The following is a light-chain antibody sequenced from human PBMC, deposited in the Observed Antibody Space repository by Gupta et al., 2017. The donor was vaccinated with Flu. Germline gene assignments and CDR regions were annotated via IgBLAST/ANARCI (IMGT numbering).Light chain of an antibody. CDR1: QSISSY. V-gene: IGKV1-39*01. Sequence: PSSLSASVGDRVTITCRASQSISSYLNWYQQKPGKAAKLLIYAASSLQSGVPSRFSGSGSGTDFTLTISRLQPEDFATYYCQQSDSTPNTFGQGTRLEIK. CDR3: QQSDSTPNT. J-gene: IGKJ5*01. CDR2: AAS.